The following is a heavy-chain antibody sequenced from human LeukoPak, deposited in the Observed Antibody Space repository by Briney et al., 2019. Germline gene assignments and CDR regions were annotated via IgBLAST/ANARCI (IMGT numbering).Heavy chain of an antibody. CDR2: ISSSSSTI. D-gene: IGHD6-13*01. J-gene: IGHJ6*03. CDR3: ARDIAAAGIPDYYYYYMDV. V-gene: IGHV3-48*04. Sequence: GGSLRLSCAASGFTFSSYSMNWVRQAPGKGLEWVSYISSSSSTIYYADSVKGRFTISRDNAKNSLYLQMNSLRAEDTAVHYCARDIAAAGIPDYYYYYMDVWGKGTTVTVSS. CDR1: GFTFSSYS.